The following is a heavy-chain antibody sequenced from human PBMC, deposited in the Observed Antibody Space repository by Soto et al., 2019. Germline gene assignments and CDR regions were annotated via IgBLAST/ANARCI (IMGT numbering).Heavy chain of an antibody. Sequence: QVQLVQSGAEVRKPGSSVKVSCKAPGGTFSTYIISWVRQAPGQGLEWMGRIIPIPDITNYAQKFQGRVTVTADRSTSTDYMELTSLKSEDTAVYYCARDRITTRGDAFDLWGQGTMVTVSS. CDR2: IIPIPDIT. J-gene: IGHJ3*01. CDR3: ARDRITTRGDAFDL. V-gene: IGHV1-69*08. CDR1: GGTFSTYI. D-gene: IGHD3-3*01.